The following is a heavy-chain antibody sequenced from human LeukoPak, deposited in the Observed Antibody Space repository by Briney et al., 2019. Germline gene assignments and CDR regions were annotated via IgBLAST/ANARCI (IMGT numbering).Heavy chain of an antibody. D-gene: IGHD5-18*01. J-gene: IGHJ4*02. CDR2: INHSGST. V-gene: IGHV4-34*01. CDR3: ARDSYPIQLRGAGYYFDY. Sequence: SETLSLTCAVYGGSFSGYYWSWIRQPSGKGLEWIGGINHSGSTNYNPSLKSRVTISVDTSKNQFSLKLSSVPAADTAVYYYARDSYPIQLRGAGYYFDYWGQGTLVTVSS. CDR1: GGSFSGYY.